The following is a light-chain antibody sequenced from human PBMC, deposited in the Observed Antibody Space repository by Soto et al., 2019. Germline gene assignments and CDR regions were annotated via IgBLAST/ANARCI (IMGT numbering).Light chain of an antibody. V-gene: IGKV1-8*01. CDR3: HQDYSYPRTT. CDR2: AAS. J-gene: IGKJ4*01. CDR1: QGISSY. Sequence: AIRMTQSPSSLSASTGDRVTITCRASQGISSYLAWYQQKPGKAPKLLIYAASTLQSGVPSRFSGSGSGTDFTLTISCLQSEEFATYYCHQDYSYPRTTFGGGTKVEIK.